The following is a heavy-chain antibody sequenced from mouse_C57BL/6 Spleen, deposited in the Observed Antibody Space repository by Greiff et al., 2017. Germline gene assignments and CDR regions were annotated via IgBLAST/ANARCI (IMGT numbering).Heavy chain of an antibody. CDR3: ARDRPCYFDY. CDR2: IYPNIGGP. CDR1: GYTFTDYS. Sequence: EVQLQQSGPELVKPGASVKMSCKASGYTFTDYSMHWVKQSPGKSLEWIGYIYPNIGGPGYNQKFKGKATFTLYNATSTPYMELRSLTSEDSAVYYCARDRPCYFDYWGQGTTLTVSS. J-gene: IGHJ2*01. V-gene: IGHV1-34*01.